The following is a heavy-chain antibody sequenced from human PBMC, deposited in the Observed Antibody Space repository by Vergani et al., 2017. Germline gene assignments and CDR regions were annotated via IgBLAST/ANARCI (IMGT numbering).Heavy chain of an antibody. J-gene: IGHJ6*02. CDR1: GGSISSYY. CDR3: ASSRYCSSTSCYPNYYYYYGMDV. CDR2: IYYSGST. Sequence: QVQLQESGPGLVKPSETLSLTCTVSGGSISSYYWSWIRQPPGKGLEWIGYIYYSGSTNYNPSLKSRVTISVDTSKNQFSLKLSSVTAADTAVYYCASSRYCSSTSCYPNYYYYYGMDVWGQGTTVTVSS. V-gene: IGHV4-59*01. D-gene: IGHD2-2*01.